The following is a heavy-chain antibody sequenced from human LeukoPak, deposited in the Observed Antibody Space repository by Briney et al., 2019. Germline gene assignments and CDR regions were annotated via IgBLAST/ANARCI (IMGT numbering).Heavy chain of an antibody. CDR3: ARGFSGWSFDY. D-gene: IGHD6-19*01. Sequence: SGGSLRLSCAASGFSFCSYWMSWVRQAPGKGLEWVANTRQDGSEKDYVDSVKGRFTISRDNAKNSVYLQMNSLRAEDTAVYYCARGFSGWSFDYWGQGTLVTVSS. CDR2: TRQDGSEK. V-gene: IGHV3-7*01. J-gene: IGHJ4*02. CDR1: GFSFCSYW.